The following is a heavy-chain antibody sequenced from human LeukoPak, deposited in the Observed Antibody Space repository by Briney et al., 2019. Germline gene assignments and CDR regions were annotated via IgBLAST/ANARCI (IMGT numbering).Heavy chain of an antibody. J-gene: IGHJ4*02. D-gene: IGHD6-19*01. CDR2: ISSSSYI. CDR1: GFTFSSYS. V-gene: IGHV3-21*01. CDR3: ARDPAVAGRYFDY. Sequence: GSLRLSCAASGFTFSSYSMNWVRQAPGKGLEWVSSISSSSYIYYADSVKGRFTISRDNAKNSLYLQMNSLRAEDTAVYYCARDPAVAGRYFDYWGQGTLVTVSS.